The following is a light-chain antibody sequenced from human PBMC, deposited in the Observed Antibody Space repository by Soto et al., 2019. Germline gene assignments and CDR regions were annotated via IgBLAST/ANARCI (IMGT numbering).Light chain of an antibody. CDR2: AAS. CDR3: QQSYSTPYT. CDR1: QSTSIY. J-gene: IGKJ2*01. V-gene: IGKV1-39*01. Sequence: DIQMTQSPSSLSASVGDRVTITCRAGQSTSIYVNWYQQKPGKAPKLLIYAASSLQSGVPSRFSGSESGTDFTLTISSLQPEDFANYYCQQSYSTPYTFGQGTMLEIK.